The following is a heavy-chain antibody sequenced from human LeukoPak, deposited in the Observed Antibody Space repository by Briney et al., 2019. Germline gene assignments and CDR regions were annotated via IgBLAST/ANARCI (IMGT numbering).Heavy chain of an antibody. CDR2: LYYSGST. D-gene: IGHD6-19*01. V-gene: IGHV4-39*01. J-gene: IGHJ4*02. CDR1: GVSISSSGYY. Sequence: SETLSLTCTVSGVSISSSGYYWAWIRQPPGKGLEWIVTLYYSGSTYFKPALKSPVTISVATSKHQFSLKLSSVTAADTAVYYCARRGSGWYYFDYWGQGTLVTVSS. CDR3: ARRGSGWYYFDY.